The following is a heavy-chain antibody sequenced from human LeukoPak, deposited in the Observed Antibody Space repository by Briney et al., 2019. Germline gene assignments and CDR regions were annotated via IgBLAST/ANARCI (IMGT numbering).Heavy chain of an antibody. J-gene: IGHJ4*02. CDR2: INYNGAIT. Sequence: GGSLRLSCATSGFTFVDYGLSWVRRAPGKGLEWLCAINYNGAITDYADSVKGRFTISRDNSKNTLYLQMNSLRAEDTAVYYCARDLLSGKLSGPFDYWGQGTLVTVSS. CDR3: ARDLLSGKLSGPFDY. V-gene: IGHV3-20*04. D-gene: IGHD3-10*01. CDR1: GFTFVDYG.